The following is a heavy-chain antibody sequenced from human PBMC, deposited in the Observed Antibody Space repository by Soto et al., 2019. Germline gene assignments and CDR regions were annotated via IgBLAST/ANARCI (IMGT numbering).Heavy chain of an antibody. D-gene: IGHD6-6*01. J-gene: IGHJ4*02. V-gene: IGHV1-8*01. Sequence: ASVTVSCKDSGYTFTRYDINWVRQAPRQGLEWMGWMNPNSGNTGYAQKFQGRVTMTRNTAISTAYMELSSLRSEDTAVYYCARGPYSSSSEWFVYWGQGTLVTVSS. CDR2: MNPNSGNT. CDR3: ARGPYSSSSEWFVY. CDR1: GYTFTRYD.